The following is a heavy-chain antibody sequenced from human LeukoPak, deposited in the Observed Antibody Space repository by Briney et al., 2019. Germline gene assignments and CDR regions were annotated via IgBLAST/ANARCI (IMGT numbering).Heavy chain of an antibody. J-gene: IGHJ4*02. CDR1: GFTFSSYA. CDR2: ISGSGGST. Sequence: GGSLRLSCAASGFTFSSYAVSWVRQAPGKGLEWVSAISGSGGSTYYADSVKGRFTISRDNSKNTLYLQMNSLRAEDTAVYYCASKDIVVVPAAMLHDYWGQGTLVTVSS. D-gene: IGHD2-2*01. CDR3: ASKDIVVVPAAMLHDY. V-gene: IGHV3-23*01.